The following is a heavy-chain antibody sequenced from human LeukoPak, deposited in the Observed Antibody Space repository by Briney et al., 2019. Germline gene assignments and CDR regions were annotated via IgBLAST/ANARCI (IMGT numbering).Heavy chain of an antibody. CDR3: ARDALSYDYSWGSYGHLGIDP. Sequence: GASVKVSCKAFGYTFTRYYMHWVRQAPGQGLEWMGIINPSGGTTDYAQKFHGRITVTRDTSTSTVYMELTSLTSEDTAVYYCARDALSYDYSWGSYGHLGIDPWGQGTLVTVSS. J-gene: IGHJ5*02. CDR1: GYTFTRYY. D-gene: IGHD3-16*01. CDR2: INPSGGTT. V-gene: IGHV1-46*01.